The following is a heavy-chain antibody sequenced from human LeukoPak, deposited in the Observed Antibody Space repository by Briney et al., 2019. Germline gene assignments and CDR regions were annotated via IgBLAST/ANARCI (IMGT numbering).Heavy chain of an antibody. CDR2: IYTSGST. J-gene: IGHJ4*02. V-gene: IGHV4-4*07. Sequence: PSETLSLTCTVSGGSISSYYWSWIRQPAGKGLEWIGRIYTSGSTNYNPSLKSRVTMSVDTSKNQFSLKLSSVTAADTAVYYCARVFSGVRGVVIPYYFDYWGQGTLVTLSS. CDR3: ARVFSGVRGVVIPYYFDY. CDR1: GGSISSYY. D-gene: IGHD3-3*01.